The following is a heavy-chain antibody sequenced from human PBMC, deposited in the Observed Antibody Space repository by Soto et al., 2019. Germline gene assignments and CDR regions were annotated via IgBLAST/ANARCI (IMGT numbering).Heavy chain of an antibody. CDR2: ISYDGSNK. CDR3: ARGIASYNWFDP. V-gene: IGHV3-30-3*01. Sequence: GSLRLSCSASGFTFSSYAMHWVRQAPGKGLEWVAVISYDGSNKYYADSVKGRFTISRDNSKNTLYLQMNSLRAEDTAVYYCARGIASYNWFDPWGQGTLVTV. J-gene: IGHJ5*02. CDR1: GFTFSSYA. D-gene: IGHD6-13*01.